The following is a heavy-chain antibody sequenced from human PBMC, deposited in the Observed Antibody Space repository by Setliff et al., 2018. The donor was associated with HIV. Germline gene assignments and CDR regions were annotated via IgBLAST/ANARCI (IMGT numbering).Heavy chain of an antibody. CDR2: IHASGKA. J-gene: IGHJ4*02. CDR3: ATLDPSGGNFLAY. D-gene: IGHD2-21*02. CDR1: GDTDFY. Sequence: PSETLSLTCTVSGDTDFYWSWIRQSPGKGLEWIGYIHASGKANYKPSLKSRVTISLDTSKMQFSLRLTSVTAADTAVYYCATLDPSGGNFLAYWGQGTLVTVSS. V-gene: IGHV4-4*09.